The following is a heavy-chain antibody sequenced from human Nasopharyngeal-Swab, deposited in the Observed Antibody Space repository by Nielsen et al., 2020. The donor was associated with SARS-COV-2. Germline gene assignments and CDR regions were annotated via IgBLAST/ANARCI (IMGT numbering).Heavy chain of an antibody. V-gene: IGHV1-46*01. J-gene: IGHJ6*02. CDR3: ARDPTLAVETETTYYYGMDV. CDR2: INPSGGST. Sequence: ASVKVSCKASGYTFTSYYMHWVRQAPGQGLEWMGIINPSGGSTSYAQKFQGRVTMTRDTSTSTVYMELSSLRSEDTAVYYCARDPTLAVETETTYYYGMDVWGQGTTVTVSS. CDR1: GYTFTSYY. D-gene: IGHD6-19*01.